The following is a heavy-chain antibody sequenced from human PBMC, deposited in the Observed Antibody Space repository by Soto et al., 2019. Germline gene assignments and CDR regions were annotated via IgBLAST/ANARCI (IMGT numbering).Heavy chain of an antibody. J-gene: IGHJ6*02. D-gene: IGHD3-9*01. CDR3: AREGNYDILTGYYSGYYYGMDV. Sequence: QVQLVQSGAEVKRPGSSVKVSCKASGGTFSSYAISWVRQAPGQGLEWMGGIIPIFGTANYAQKFQGRVTITADESTSTDYMELSSLRSEDKAVYYCAREGNYDILTGYYSGYYYGMDVWGQGTTVTVSS. CDR2: IIPIFGTA. V-gene: IGHV1-69*01. CDR1: GGTFSSYA.